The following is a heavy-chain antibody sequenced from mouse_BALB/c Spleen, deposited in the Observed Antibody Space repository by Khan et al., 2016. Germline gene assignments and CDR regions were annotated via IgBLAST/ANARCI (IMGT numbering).Heavy chain of an antibody. D-gene: IGHD2-12*01. CDR3: ARGVYDRGYYYSIDY. Sequence: EVELVESGGGLVKPGGSLKLSCAASGFTFSSYAMSWVRQTPEKRLEWVASISTGGDIYYPDSVKGRFTISRDNARNILYLQMASLRSEDTAMYYSARGVYDRGYYYSIDYWGQGTSVTVSS. CDR2: ISTGGDI. J-gene: IGHJ4*01. CDR1: GFTFSSYA. V-gene: IGHV5-6-5*01.